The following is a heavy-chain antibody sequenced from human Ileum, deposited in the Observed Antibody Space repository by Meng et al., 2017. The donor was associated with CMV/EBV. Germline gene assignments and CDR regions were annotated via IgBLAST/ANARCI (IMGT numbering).Heavy chain of an antibody. CDR1: GGCICSGDYY. J-gene: IGHJ4*02. CDR3: ARQRGYCSGGSCYHFDY. CDR2: IYYSGST. D-gene: IGHD2-15*01. V-gene: IGHV4-30-4*08. Sequence: LLELTPATVKPSQTLSLHCTVAGGCICSGDYYWSGIRQPPGKGLEWIVYIYYSGSTHYNPSLKSRVTISVDTSKNQFSLKLSSVTAADTAVYYCARQRGYCSGGSCYHFDYWGQGTLVTVSS.